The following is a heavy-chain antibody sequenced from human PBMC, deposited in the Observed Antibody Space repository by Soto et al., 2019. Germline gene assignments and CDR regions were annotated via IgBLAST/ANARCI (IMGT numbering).Heavy chain of an antibody. Sequence: SETLSLTCAVYGGSFRGYYGSWIRQPPGKGLEWIGEINHSGSTNYNPSLKSRVTISVDTSKNQFSLKLSSVTAADTAVYYCARYRRYCSGGSCYSKDDAFDIWGQRTMVTVSS. CDR1: GGSFRGYY. CDR2: INHSGST. J-gene: IGHJ3*02. V-gene: IGHV4-34*01. CDR3: ARYRRYCSGGSCYSKDDAFDI. D-gene: IGHD2-15*01.